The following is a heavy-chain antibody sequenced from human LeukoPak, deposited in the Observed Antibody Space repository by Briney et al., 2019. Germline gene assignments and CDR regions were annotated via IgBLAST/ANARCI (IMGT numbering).Heavy chain of an antibody. CDR2: IIPIFGTA. CDR3: ASAPTPIFGGASYYYYYMDV. J-gene: IGHJ6*03. CDR1: GGTFSSYA. Sequence: GASVKVSCKASGGTFSSYAISWVRQAPGQGLEWMGGIIPIFGTANYAQKFQGRVTITADESTSTAYMELSSLGSEDTAIYYCASAPTPIFGGASYYYYYMDVWSKGTTVTVSS. D-gene: IGHD3-3*01. V-gene: IGHV1-69*13.